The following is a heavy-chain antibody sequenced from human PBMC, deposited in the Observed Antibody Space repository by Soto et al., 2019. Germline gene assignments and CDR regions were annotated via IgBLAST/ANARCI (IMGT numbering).Heavy chain of an antibody. V-gene: IGHV3-23*01. CDR2: ISGSGGST. Sequence: GGSLRVSCAASGFTISSYAMRWVGQAPGKGLEWVSAISGSGGSTYYADSGKGRFTISRDNSKNTLYLQMNSLRAEDTAVYYCANGGDEVYSAWRYFDYWGQGT. J-gene: IGHJ4*02. CDR1: GFTISSYA. D-gene: IGHD3-16*01. CDR3: ANGGDEVYSAWRYFDY.